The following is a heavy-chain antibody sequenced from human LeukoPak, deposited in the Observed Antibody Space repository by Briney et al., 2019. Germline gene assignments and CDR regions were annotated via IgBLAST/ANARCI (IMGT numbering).Heavy chain of an antibody. CDR1: GFTFTTYY. Sequence: SVKVSCKASGFTFTTYYMHWLRQAPGQGLEWMGAIIPLFGTTNYAQKFQGRVTITADESTSTAYMEMSSLRSEDTAVYYCARGLYGSGSSSFDYYYLDVWGKGTTVTISS. CDR3: ARGLYGSGSSSFDYYYLDV. CDR2: IIPLFGTT. V-gene: IGHV1-69*13. J-gene: IGHJ6*03. D-gene: IGHD3-10*01.